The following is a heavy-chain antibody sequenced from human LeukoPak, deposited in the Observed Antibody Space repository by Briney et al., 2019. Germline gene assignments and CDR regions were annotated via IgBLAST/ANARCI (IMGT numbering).Heavy chain of an antibody. D-gene: IGHD1-14*01. CDR1: GGSISSGGYY. CDR2: IYHSGST. J-gene: IGHJ4*02. CDR3: VKSYNLYFDS. V-gene: IGHV4-30-2*02. Sequence: PSETLSLTCTVSGGSISSGGYYWSWIRQPPGKGLEWIGYIYHSGSTYYNPSLKSRVTISIDTSKNQFSLKLSSVTAADTAVYYCVKSYNLYFDSWGQGTLVTVSS.